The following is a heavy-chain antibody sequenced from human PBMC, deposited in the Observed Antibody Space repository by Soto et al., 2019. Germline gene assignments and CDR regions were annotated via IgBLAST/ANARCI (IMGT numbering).Heavy chain of an antibody. CDR1: GGSFSGYY. CDR3: AGSGDYHNSGMDV. V-gene: IGHV4-34*01. J-gene: IGHJ6*02. D-gene: IGHD3-22*01. Sequence: SETLPVTCAVYGGSFSGYYWSWIRQPPGKGLEWIGEINHSGSTNYNPSLKSRVTISVDTSKNQFSLKLSSVTAADTAVYYCAGSGDYHNSGMDVWGQGTTVTVSS. CDR2: INHSGST.